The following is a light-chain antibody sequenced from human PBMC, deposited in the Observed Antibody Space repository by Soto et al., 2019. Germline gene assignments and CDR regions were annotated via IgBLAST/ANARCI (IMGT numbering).Light chain of an antibody. J-gene: IGKJ4*01. CDR2: AAS. CDR3: QQSYSTPLT. CDR1: QSISSY. V-gene: IGKV1-39*01. Sequence: IQMAPSPSSLSASVGDKVNLTFRASQSISSYLNWYQQKPGKAPKLLIYAASSLQSGVPSRFSGSGSGTDFTLTISSLQPEDFATYYCQQSYSTPLTFGGGTKVDIK.